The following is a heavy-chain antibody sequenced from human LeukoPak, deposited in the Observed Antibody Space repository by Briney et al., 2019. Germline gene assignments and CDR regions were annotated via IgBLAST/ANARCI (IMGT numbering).Heavy chain of an antibody. J-gene: IGHJ4*02. CDR1: GFTFSGSV. D-gene: IGHD6-13*01. CDR2: ITSKPNSYAT. Sequence: GGSLKLSCAASGFTFSGSVMHWVRQASGKGLEWVGGITSKPNSYATVYAASVKGRFTISSDDSKNTLYLQMNSLRAEETAVYYCARNIAAAGPYYFDSWGQGTLVTVSS. V-gene: IGHV3-73*01. CDR3: ARNIAAAGPYYFDS.